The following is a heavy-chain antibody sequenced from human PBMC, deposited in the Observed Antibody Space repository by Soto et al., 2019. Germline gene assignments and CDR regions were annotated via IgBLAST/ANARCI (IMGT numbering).Heavy chain of an antibody. V-gene: IGHV4-31*03. Sequence: SETLSLTCTVSGGSISSGGYYWSWIRQHPGKGLEWIGYIYYSGSTYYNPSLKSRVTISVDTSKNQFSLKLSSVTAADTAVYYCAREPHYYDSSGYGLFDYWGPGTLVTVSS. J-gene: IGHJ4*02. CDR3: AREPHYYDSSGYGLFDY. CDR2: IYYSGST. CDR1: GGSISSGGYY. D-gene: IGHD3-22*01.